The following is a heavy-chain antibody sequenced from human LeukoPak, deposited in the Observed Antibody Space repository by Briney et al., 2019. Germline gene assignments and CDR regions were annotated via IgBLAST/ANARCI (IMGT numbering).Heavy chain of an antibody. CDR3: ASAGYSYGTGYYFDY. CDR1: GGSISSYY. J-gene: IGHJ4*02. D-gene: IGHD5-18*01. CDR2: IYYTGAT. Sequence: SETLSLTCTVSGGSISSYYWSWIRLPPGKGLEWIGYIYYTGATYYNPSLKSRVTISLDTYKHQFSLKLSSVTAADAAVYYCASAGYSYGTGYYFDYWGQGALVTVSS. V-gene: IGHV4-59*01.